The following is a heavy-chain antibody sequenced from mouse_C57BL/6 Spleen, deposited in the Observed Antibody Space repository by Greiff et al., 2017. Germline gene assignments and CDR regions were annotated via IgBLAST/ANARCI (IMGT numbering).Heavy chain of an antibody. Sequence: QVQLQQPGAELVKPGASVKMSCKASGYTFTDYWINWVKQRPGQGLEWIGDIYPGSGSTNYNEKFKSKATLTVDTSSSTAYMQLSSLTSEDSAVYYCAWWTDQAVGKEDWGKGASVTVAS. CDR1: GYTFTDYW. V-gene: IGHV1-55*01. CDR3: AWWTDQAVGKED. CDR2: IYPGSGST. D-gene: IGHD3-2*02. J-gene: IGHJ4*01.